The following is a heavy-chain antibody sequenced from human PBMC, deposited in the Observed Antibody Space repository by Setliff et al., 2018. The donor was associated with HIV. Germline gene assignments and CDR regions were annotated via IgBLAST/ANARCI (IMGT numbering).Heavy chain of an antibody. V-gene: IGHV3-21*01. J-gene: IGHJ4*02. D-gene: IGHD3-22*01. CDR1: GFTFSSYS. CDR3: ARDPPWNYDSSGYPYYFDY. CDR2: ISPSGTYI. Sequence: GGSLRLSCAASGFTFSSYSMNWVRQAPGKGLEWVSFISPSGTYIHYADSLKGRFTISRDNAKNSLYLQMNSLRAEDTAVYYCARDPPWNYDSSGYPYYFDYWGQGILVTVSS.